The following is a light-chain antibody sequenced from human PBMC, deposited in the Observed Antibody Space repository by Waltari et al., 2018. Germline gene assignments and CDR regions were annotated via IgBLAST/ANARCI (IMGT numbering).Light chain of an antibody. Sequence: DIVMTQSPLSLPVTPGESASISCKSSQSLQKSNGNNYLDWYVQKPGQPPQLLIYLGSNRASGVPDRFGGSGSGTDFTLKISRVEADDVGLYYCMQVLQTPLTFGGGTKVEI. CDR2: LGS. CDR1: QSLQKSNGNNY. V-gene: IGKV2-28*01. J-gene: IGKJ4*01. CDR3: MQVLQTPLT.